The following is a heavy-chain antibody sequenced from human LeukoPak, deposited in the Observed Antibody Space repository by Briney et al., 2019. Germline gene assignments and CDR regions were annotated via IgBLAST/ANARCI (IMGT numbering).Heavy chain of an antibody. CDR1: GGSISSYY. D-gene: IGHD3-22*01. CDR3: ARGDYYDSSGYLDY. Sequence: SETLSLTCTVSGGSISSYYWNWIRQPPGKGLEWIGYIYYSGSTNYNPSLKSRVTISVDTSKNQFSLKLSSVTAADTAVYYCARGDYYDSSGYLDYWGQGTLVTVSS. V-gene: IGHV4-59*01. CDR2: IYYSGST. J-gene: IGHJ4*02.